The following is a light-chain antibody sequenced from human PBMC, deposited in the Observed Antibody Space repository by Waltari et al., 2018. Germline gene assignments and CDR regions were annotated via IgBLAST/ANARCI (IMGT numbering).Light chain of an antibody. Sequence: DIVMTQSPDSLAVSLGERATINCKSSQSVLFSSNNKNYLAWYQQKPGQPPKLLIYLASTRESGVPDRFSGSGSGTDFTLTISTLHTEDVAVYYCQQHYDTPRTFGQGTRVEIK. CDR3: QQHYDTPRT. CDR2: LAS. CDR1: QSVLFSSNNKNY. J-gene: IGKJ1*01. V-gene: IGKV4-1*01.